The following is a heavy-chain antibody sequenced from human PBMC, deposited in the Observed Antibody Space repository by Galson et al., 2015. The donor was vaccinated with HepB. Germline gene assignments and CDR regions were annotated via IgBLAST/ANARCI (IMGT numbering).Heavy chain of an antibody. J-gene: IGHJ4*02. D-gene: IGHD3-10*01. CDR2: INPNSGTT. CDR3: ASELAGAYYFDD. V-gene: IGHV1-46*01. CDR1: GDTFTNYW. Sequence: SVKVSCKASGDTFTNYWLHWVRQAPGQGLEWMSTINPNSGTTRYAQRFQGRVTVTRDTSTSTVYMELSSLRSEDTALYYCASELAGAYYFDDWGQGTLVTVSS.